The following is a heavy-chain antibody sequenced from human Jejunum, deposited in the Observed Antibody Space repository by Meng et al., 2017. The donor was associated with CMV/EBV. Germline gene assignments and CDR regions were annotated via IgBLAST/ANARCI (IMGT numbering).Heavy chain of an antibody. J-gene: IGHJ4*02. D-gene: IGHD1-26*01. CDR3: ARDLWEGFDY. CDR1: GFTFNTYA. Sequence: CAASGFTFNTYAMSWVRQAPGKGLEWVSSITKSSSNTYDADSVKGRFTISRDNAKNSLYLQMNSLRAEDTAVYYCARDLWEGFDYWGQGTLVTVSS. V-gene: IGHV3-21*01. CDR2: ITKSSSNT.